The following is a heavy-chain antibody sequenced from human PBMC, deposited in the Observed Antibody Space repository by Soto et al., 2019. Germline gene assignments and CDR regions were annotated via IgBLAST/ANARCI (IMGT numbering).Heavy chain of an antibody. J-gene: IGHJ4*02. CDR3: ARDAAVGLFDY. V-gene: IGHV1-18*01. CDR2: ISAYNGNT. Sequence: QVQLVQSGAEVKKPGASVKVSCKASGYTFTSYGISWVRQAPVQGIEWMGWISAYNGNTNYTQKLQGRVTMTTDTSTSTADMELRSLRSDDTAVYYCARDAAVGLFDYWGQGTLVTVSS. D-gene: IGHD1-26*01. CDR1: GYTFTSYG.